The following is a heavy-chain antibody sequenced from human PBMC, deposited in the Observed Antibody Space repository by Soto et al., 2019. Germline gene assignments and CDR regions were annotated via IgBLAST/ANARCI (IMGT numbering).Heavy chain of an antibody. CDR3: ATVATRAPV. Sequence: MSWVRQAPGKGLEWVGGFDPEDGETIYAQNFQGRATVTEDTPTDTAYMELSSLRSDDTAVYYCATVATRAPVWGQGTLVTVSS. CDR2: FDPEDGET. V-gene: IGHV1-24*01. D-gene: IGHD2-15*01. J-gene: IGHJ4*02.